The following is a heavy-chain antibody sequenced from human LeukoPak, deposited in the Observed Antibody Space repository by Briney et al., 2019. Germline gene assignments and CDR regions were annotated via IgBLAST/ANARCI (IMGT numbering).Heavy chain of an antibody. CDR2: ISCNSGSI. CDR1: GFTFDDYA. Sequence: GGSLRLSCAASGFTFDDYAMHWVRQAPGKGLEWVSGISCNSGSIGYADSVKGRFTISRDNAKNSLYLQMNSLRAEDTALYYCAKNIIGYCSSTSCHLLAFDIWGQGTMVTVSS. D-gene: IGHD2-2*01. CDR3: AKNIIGYCSSTSCHLLAFDI. J-gene: IGHJ3*02. V-gene: IGHV3-9*01.